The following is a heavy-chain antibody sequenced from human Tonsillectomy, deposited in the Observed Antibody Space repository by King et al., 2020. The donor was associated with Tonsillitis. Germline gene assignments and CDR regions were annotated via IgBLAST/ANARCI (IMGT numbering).Heavy chain of an antibody. J-gene: IGHJ3*02. CDR3: ARQGWWSGSYFWAFDI. CDR2: IYPGDSDT. D-gene: IGHD1-26*01. Sequence: QLVQSGAEVKKPGESLKISCKGSGYSFTSYWIGWVRQMPGKGLEWMGIIYPGDSDTRYSPSFQGQVTIPADKSISTAYLQWSSLKASDTAMYYCARQGWWSGSYFWAFDIWGQGTMVTVSS. CDR1: GYSFTSYW. V-gene: IGHV5-51*01.